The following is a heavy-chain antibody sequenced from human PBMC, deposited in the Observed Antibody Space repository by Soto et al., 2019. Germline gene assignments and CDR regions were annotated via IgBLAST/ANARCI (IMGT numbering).Heavy chain of an antibody. CDR2: IIPIFGTA. CDR1: GCTFSSYA. CDR3: ASSVYMVGGALLDP. D-gene: IGHD3-10*01. Sequence: GASVKVSCKASGCTFSSYAISWVRQAPGQGLEWMGGIIPIFGTANYAQKFQGRVTITADESTSTAYMELSSLRSEDTAVYYCASSVYMVGGALLDPWCQGTLVTV. V-gene: IGHV1-69*13. J-gene: IGHJ5*02.